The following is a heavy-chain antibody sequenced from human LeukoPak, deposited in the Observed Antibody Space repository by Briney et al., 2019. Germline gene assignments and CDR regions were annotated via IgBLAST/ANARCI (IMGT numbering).Heavy chain of an antibody. Sequence: PSETLSLTXTVSGGSISSYYWSWIRQPPGKGLEWVGYIYYSGSTNYNPSLKSRVTISVDTSKNQFSLKLSSVTAADTAVYYCARGRSYGSGSYYGFFDYWGQGTLVTVSS. CDR1: GGSISSYY. V-gene: IGHV4-59*01. CDR2: IYYSGST. CDR3: ARGRSYGSGSYYGFFDY. J-gene: IGHJ4*02. D-gene: IGHD3-10*01.